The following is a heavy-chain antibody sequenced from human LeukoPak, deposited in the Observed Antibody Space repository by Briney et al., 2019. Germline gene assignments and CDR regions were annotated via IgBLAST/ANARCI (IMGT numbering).Heavy chain of an antibody. J-gene: IGHJ3*02. V-gene: IGHV1-69*05. CDR3: ARRQQMAPESSSTSLLTSPDAFDI. D-gene: IGHD2-2*01. CDR2: IIPIFGTA. Sequence: GSSVKVSCKASGGTFSSYAISWVRHAPGQGLEWMGGIIPIFGTANYAQKFQGRVTITTDESTSTAYMELSSLRSEDTAVYYCARRQQMAPESSSTSLLTSPDAFDIWGQGTMVTVSS. CDR1: GGTFSSYA.